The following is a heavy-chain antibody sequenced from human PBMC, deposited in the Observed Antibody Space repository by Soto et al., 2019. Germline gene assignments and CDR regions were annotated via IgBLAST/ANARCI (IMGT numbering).Heavy chain of an antibody. Sequence: QVQLQESGPGLVKPSETLSLTCSVSGGSVNTDSYYWSWIRQPPGKGLEWIGYIYYDGNSNHNPSLKSRVTISVDTFKNQFSLKLSSVTAADTAVYFCARSDLVAALEGHFDYWGLGALVTVSS. CDR2: IYYDGNS. CDR1: GGSVNTDSYY. CDR3: ARSDLVAALEGHFDY. D-gene: IGHD2-15*01. V-gene: IGHV4-61*01. J-gene: IGHJ4*02.